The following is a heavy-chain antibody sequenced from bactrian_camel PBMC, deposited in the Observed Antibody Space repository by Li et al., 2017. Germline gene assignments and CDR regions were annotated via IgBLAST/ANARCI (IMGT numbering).Heavy chain of an antibody. CDR3: AADFVNKQLARSYDY. Sequence: HVQLVESGGGSVQAGGSLTLTCTASGSSVSKYYVAWFRQAPGKEREGVAAIDSAGSPTYTYSVAGRFTISKDNVKNTLYLQMNSLKPADTAMYYCAADFVNKQLARSYDYWGQGTQVTVS. CDR2: IDSAGSP. V-gene: IGHV3S53*01. CDR1: GSSVSKYY. D-gene: IGHD7*01. J-gene: IGHJ4*01.